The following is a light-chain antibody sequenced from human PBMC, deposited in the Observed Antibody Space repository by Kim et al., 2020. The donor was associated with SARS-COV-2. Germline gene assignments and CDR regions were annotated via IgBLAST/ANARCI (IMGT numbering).Light chain of an antibody. CDR3: QAWDSSTEV. J-gene: IGLJ1*01. CDR2: QDS. CDR1: KLGDKY. V-gene: IGLV3-1*01. Sequence: VSPGQTASITCSGDKLGDKYACWYQQKPGQSPVLVIYQDSKRPSGIPERFSGSNSGNTATLTISGTQAMDEADYYCQAWDSSTEVLGTGTKVTVL.